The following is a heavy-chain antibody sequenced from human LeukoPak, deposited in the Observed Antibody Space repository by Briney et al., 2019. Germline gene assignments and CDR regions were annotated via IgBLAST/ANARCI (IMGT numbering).Heavy chain of an antibody. CDR3: ARRSGEIAAAGTVRFDY. Sequence: NTSETLSLTCGVYGGSFSGYYWSWIRQPPGKGLEWIGEINHSGSTNYNPSLKSRVTISVDASKNQFSLKLSSVTAADTAVYYCARRSGEIAAAGTVRFDYWGQGTLVTVSS. V-gene: IGHV4-34*01. D-gene: IGHD6-13*01. CDR2: INHSGST. J-gene: IGHJ4*02. CDR1: GGSFSGYY.